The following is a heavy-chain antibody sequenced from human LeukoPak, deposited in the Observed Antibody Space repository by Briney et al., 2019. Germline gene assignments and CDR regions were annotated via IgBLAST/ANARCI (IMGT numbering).Heavy chain of an antibody. CDR3: ARSYYDSSGYYDY. CDR1: GYTFTSHG. V-gene: IGHV1-69*13. D-gene: IGHD3-22*01. CDR2: IIPIFGTA. J-gene: IGHJ4*02. Sequence: GASVTVSCKASGYTFTSHGISWVRQAPGQGLEWMGGIIPIFGTANYAQKFQGRVTITADESTSTAYMELSSLRSEDTAVYYCARSYYDSSGYYDYWGQGTLVTVSS.